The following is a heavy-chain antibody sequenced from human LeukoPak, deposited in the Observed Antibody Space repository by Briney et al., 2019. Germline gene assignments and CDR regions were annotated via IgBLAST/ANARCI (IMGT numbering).Heavy chain of an antibody. CDR1: GYTFTGCY. Sequence: ASVKVSCKASGYTFTGCYMHWVRQAPGQGLEWMGWINPNSGGTNYAQKFQGRVTMTRDTSISTAYMELSRLRSDDTAVYYCARIKVPAAIGYFDYWGQGTLVTVSS. CDR2: INPNSGGT. J-gene: IGHJ4*02. D-gene: IGHD2-2*02. CDR3: ARIKVPAAIGYFDY. V-gene: IGHV1-2*02.